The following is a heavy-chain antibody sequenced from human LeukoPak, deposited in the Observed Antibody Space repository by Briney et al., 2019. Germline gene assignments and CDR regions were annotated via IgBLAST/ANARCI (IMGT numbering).Heavy chain of an antibody. D-gene: IGHD2-2*01. CDR2: ISGSDGST. CDR1: GFTFSSYS. V-gene: IGHV3-23*01. CDR3: AKGYCGSTNCYGDY. J-gene: IGHJ4*02. Sequence: GGSLRLSCAASGFTFSSYSMNWVRQAPGKGLEWVSGISGSDGSTYYADSVKDRFTISRDNSKNTLYLQMNSPRAEDTAVYYCAKGYCGSTNCYGDYWGQGTLVTVSS.